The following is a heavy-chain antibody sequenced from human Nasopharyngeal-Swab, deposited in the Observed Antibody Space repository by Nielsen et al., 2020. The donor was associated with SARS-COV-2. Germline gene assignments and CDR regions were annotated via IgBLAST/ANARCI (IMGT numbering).Heavy chain of an antibody. Sequence: GESLKISCAASGFTFSSYWMSWVRQDPGKGLEWVANIKQDGSEKYYVDSVKGRFTISRDNAKNSLYLQMNSLRAEDTAVYYCAREGQRYYGMDVWGQGTTVTVSS. V-gene: IGHV3-7*03. CDR1: GFTFSSYW. CDR3: AREGQRYYGMDV. CDR2: IKQDGSEK. J-gene: IGHJ6*02.